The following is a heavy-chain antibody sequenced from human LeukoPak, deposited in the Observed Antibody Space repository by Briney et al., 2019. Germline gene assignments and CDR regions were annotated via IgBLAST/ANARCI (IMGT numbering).Heavy chain of an antibody. V-gene: IGHV3-48*04. CDR1: GFTFSSYS. D-gene: IGHD6-13*01. J-gene: IGHJ4*02. CDR2: ISSSSSTI. Sequence: GGSLRLSCAASGFTFSSYSMNWVRQAPGKGLEWVSYISSSSSTIYYADSVKGRFTISRDNAKNSLYLQMNSLRAEDTAVYYCARDLRITDKEAAAIIDPHMGDWGQGTLVTVSS. CDR3: ARDLRITDKEAAAIIDPHMGD.